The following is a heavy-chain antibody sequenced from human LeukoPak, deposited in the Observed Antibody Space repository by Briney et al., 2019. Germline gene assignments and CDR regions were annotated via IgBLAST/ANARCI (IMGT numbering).Heavy chain of an antibody. D-gene: IGHD3-10*01. Sequence: GGSLRLSCAASGFTFSSYSMNWVRQAPGKGLEWVSYISSSSSTIYYADSVKGRFTISRDNSKNTLYLQMNSLRAEDTALYHCAREVYGSGSYYKTFDPWGQGTLVTVSS. CDR2: ISSSSSTI. J-gene: IGHJ5*02. CDR1: GFTFSSYS. CDR3: AREVYGSGSYYKTFDP. V-gene: IGHV3-48*01.